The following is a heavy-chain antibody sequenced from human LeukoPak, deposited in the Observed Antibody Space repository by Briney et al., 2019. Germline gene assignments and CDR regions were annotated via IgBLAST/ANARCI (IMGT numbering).Heavy chain of an antibody. CDR1: GGSISSSSYY. J-gene: IGHJ3*02. CDR3: ARRYCTNGVCYRSAFDI. D-gene: IGHD2-8*01. V-gene: IGHV4-39*01. Sequence: SETLSLTCTVSGGSISSSSYYWGWIRQPPGKGLEWIGSIYYSGSTYSNPPLKSRVTISLDTSKNQFSLKLSSVTAADTAVYYCARRYCTNGVCYRSAFDIWGQGTMVTVSS. CDR2: IYYSGST.